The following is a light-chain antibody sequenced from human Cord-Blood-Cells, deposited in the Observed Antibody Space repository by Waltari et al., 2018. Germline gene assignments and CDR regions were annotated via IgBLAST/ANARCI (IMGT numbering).Light chain of an antibody. V-gene: IGKV1-5*01. CDR1: QSISSW. CDR2: DAS. CDR3: QQYNSYSYT. Sequence: GDRDTITCRASQSISSWLAWYQQKPGKAPKLLIYDASSLESGVPSRFSGSGSGTEFTLTISSLQPDDFATYYCQQYNSYSYTFGQGTKLEIK. J-gene: IGKJ2*01.